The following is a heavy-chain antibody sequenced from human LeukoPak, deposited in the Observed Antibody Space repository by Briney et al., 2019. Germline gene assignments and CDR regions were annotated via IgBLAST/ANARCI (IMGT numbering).Heavy chain of an antibody. J-gene: IGHJ6*03. CDR3: ARGFLGEGTYYYGSGSYPRGSYYYMDV. CDR2: IYYSGST. CDR1: GGSISSSSCY. D-gene: IGHD3-10*01. V-gene: IGHV4-39*07. Sequence: SETLSLTCTVSGGSISSSSCYWGWIRQPPGKGLEWIGSIYYSGSTYYNPSLKSRVTISVDTSKNQFSLKLSSVTAADTAVYYCARGFLGEGTYYYGSGSYPRGSYYYMDVWGKGTTVTVSS.